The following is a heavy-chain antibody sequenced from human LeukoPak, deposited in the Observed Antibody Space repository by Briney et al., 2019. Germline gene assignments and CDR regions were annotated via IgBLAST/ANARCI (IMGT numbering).Heavy chain of an antibody. J-gene: IGHJ2*01. CDR2: ISRSGRTI. CDR3: ARDYDSSGHLGYFDL. V-gene: IGHV3-48*02. D-gene: IGHD3-22*01. CDR1: EFTFSSFS. Sequence: GGSLRLSCAASEFTFSSFSMLWVRQAPGKGLEWVSYISRSGRTIYYADSVKGRFTISRDNAGNSLYLQMNSLRDEDTAIYYCARDYDSSGHLGYFDLWGRGTLVTVSS.